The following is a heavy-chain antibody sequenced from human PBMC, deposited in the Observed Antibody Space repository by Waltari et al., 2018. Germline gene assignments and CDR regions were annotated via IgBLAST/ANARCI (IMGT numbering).Heavy chain of an antibody. J-gene: IGHJ3*02. Sequence: QLQLQESGPGLVKPSETLSLTCTVSGGSISSSSYYWGWIRQPPGKGLEWIGSIYYSGSTYYNPALKSRVTISVDTSKNQFSLKLSSVTAADTAVYYCARLSGGKIDAFDIWGQGTMVTVSS. CDR1: GGSISSSSYY. D-gene: IGHD2-15*01. CDR3: ARLSGGKIDAFDI. V-gene: IGHV4-39*01. CDR2: IYYSGST.